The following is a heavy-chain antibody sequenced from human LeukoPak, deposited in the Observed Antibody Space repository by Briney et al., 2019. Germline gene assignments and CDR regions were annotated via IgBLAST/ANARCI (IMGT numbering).Heavy chain of an antibody. CDR1: GFTFSSYQ. Sequence: PGGSLRLSCAASGFTFSSYQMNWVRQAPGKGLEWVSYISSSGSLIYYADSVKGRFIISRDNAKNSLYLQMNSLRAEDAAVYYCTTDTAHSSNFDSWGQGTLVTVSS. V-gene: IGHV3-48*03. CDR3: TTDTAHSSNFDS. J-gene: IGHJ4*02. CDR2: ISSSGSLI. D-gene: IGHD6-6*01.